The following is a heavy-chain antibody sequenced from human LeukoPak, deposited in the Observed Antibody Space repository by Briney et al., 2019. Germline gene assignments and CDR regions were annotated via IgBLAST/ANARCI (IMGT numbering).Heavy chain of an antibody. Sequence: SETLSLTCTVSDGAIAGYSWSWIRQPPGKGLEWIGYIYYSGDTNYNPSLQSRVTVSVDTSKNQFSLKLTSVTAADTAGYYCVRGPYGSGISNWFDPWGQGTLVIVSS. CDR2: IYYSGDT. CDR1: DGAIAGYS. J-gene: IGHJ5*02. D-gene: IGHD3-10*01. V-gene: IGHV4-59*01. CDR3: VRGPYGSGISNWFDP.